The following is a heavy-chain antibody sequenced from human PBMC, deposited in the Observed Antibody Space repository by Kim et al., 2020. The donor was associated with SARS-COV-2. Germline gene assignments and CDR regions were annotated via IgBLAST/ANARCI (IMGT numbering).Heavy chain of an antibody. CDR2: FSGSDGSI. J-gene: IGHJ4*02. V-gene: IGHV3-23*01. D-gene: IGHD6-13*01. CDR3: VSRAAVGWGSYDH. CDR1: GFTFGNYA. Sequence: GGSLRLSCAASGFTFGNYAMSWVRQVPGKGVQWVSGFSGSDGSIHYADSVKGRFSISRDNSKDTLFLHMDRLRDEDKAVYYCVSRAAVGWGSYDHWGQGALVTVSS.